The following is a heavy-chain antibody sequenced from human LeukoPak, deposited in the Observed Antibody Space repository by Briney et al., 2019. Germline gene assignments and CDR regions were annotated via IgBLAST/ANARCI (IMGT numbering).Heavy chain of an antibody. CDR1: GGSITTYN. D-gene: IGHD2-2*01. V-gene: IGHV4-4*09. CDR3: ARRTPGPQLDEYVAYFFDH. CDR2: IYSSGAT. Sequence: PSETLSLTCTLSGGSITTYNWIWIRQTPGQALEWIGHIYSSGATKYNPSLESRATILLDTSKNQLSLKLSSVSAADTAVYYCARRTPGPQLDEYVAYFFDHRGQGTQVTVSS. J-gene: IGHJ4*02.